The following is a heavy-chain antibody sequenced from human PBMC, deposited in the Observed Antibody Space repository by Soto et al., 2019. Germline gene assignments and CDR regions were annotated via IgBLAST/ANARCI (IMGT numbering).Heavy chain of an antibody. Sequence: SETLSLTCTVSGASISRAGDYWSWIRQHPGQGLEWVGFIYYSGSTYYNPSLKSRVTISLHTSQNQFSLNLSSVTAADTAVYYCARAGGNWFDPWGQGTLVTVSS. V-gene: IGHV4-31*03. CDR1: GASISRAGDY. CDR3: ARAGGNWFDP. CDR2: IYYSGST. J-gene: IGHJ5*02. D-gene: IGHD3-10*01.